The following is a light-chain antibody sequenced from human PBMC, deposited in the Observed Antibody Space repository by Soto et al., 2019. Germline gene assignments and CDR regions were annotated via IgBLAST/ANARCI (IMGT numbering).Light chain of an antibody. V-gene: IGKV1-8*01. J-gene: IGKJ1*01. CDR1: QGISSY. CDR2: HAS. CDR3: QQYNSYS. Sequence: AIRMTQSPSSFSASTGDIVTITCRASQGISSYLAWYQQKPGKAPKLLIYHASTLESGVPSRFSGSGSGTEFTLTISSLQPDDFATYYCQQYNSYSFGQGTKVDIK.